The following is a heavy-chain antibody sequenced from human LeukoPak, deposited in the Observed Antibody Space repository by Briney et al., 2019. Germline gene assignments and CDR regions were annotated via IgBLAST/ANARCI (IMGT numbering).Heavy chain of an antibody. D-gene: IGHD5-18*01. J-gene: IGHJ4*02. Sequence: GGSLRLSCAASGFTFSSYSMNWVRQAPGKGLEWVSSISSTSNYIYYADSVKGRFTISRDNAKTSLYLQMNSLRAEDTAVYYCARDDRYSCGYSPSGHFDYWGQGILVTVSS. CDR2: ISSTSNYI. V-gene: IGHV3-21*01. CDR3: ARDDRYSCGYSPSGHFDY. CDR1: GFTFSSYS.